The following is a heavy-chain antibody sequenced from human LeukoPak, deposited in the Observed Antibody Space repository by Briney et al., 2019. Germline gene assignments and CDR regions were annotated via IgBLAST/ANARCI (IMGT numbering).Heavy chain of an antibody. J-gene: IGHJ6*03. CDR2: ISAYNGNT. CDR1: GHTFIGYN. Sequence: GASVKVSCKASGHTFIGYNMHWVRQAPGQGLEWMGWISAYNGNTNYAQKLQGRVTMTTDTSTSTAYMELRSLRSDDTAVYYCARVEYSYYYYMDVWGKGTTVTVSS. V-gene: IGHV1-18*04. CDR3: ARVEYSYYYYMDV.